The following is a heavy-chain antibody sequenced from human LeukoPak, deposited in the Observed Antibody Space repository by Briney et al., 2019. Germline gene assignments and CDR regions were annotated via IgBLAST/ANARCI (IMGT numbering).Heavy chain of an antibody. CDR2: IIPIFGTA. CDR3: ARSDTGRWLHLY. Sequence: ASVKVSCKASGGTFSSYAISWVRQPPGQGLEWMGGIIPIFGTANYAQKFQGRVTITADESTSTAYMELSSLRSEDTAVYYCARSDTGRWLHLYWGQGTLVTVSS. V-gene: IGHV1-69*13. J-gene: IGHJ4*02. CDR1: GGTFSSYA. D-gene: IGHD5-24*01.